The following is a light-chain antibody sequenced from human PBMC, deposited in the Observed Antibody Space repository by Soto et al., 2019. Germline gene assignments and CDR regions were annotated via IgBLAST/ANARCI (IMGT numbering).Light chain of an antibody. CDR1: SSDVGGYDF. J-gene: IGLJ3*02. Sequence: QSVLTQPRSVSGSPGQSVTLSRTGTSSDVGGYDFVSWYQQYPGKAPKLIIYDVTKRTSGVPDRFSGSKSGNSASLTISGLQAEDEADYYCSSYAGSYILGVFGGGTKLTVL. V-gene: IGLV2-11*01. CDR2: DVT. CDR3: SSYAGSYILGV.